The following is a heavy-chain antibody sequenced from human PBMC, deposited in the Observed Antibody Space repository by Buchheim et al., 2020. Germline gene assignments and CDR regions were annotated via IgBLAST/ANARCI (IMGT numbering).Heavy chain of an antibody. CDR1: GFIFSDYD. D-gene: IGHD3-16*02. CDR3: ARDHWGCYLN. CDR2: SSSSTA. Sequence: EVQLVESGGGLVQPGGSLRLSCAASGFIFSDYDMDWVRQAPGKGLEWVGRSSSSTAEYAASVKGRFTISRDDSRNSLYLEMNSLITEDTAVYYCARDHWGCYLNWGQGSL. J-gene: IGHJ4*02. V-gene: IGHV3-72*01.